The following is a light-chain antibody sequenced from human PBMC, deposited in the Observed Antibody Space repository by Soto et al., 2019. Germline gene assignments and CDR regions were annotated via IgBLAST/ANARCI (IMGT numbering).Light chain of an antibody. J-gene: IGKJ2*01. Sequence: EIVMTQSPATLSVSPGERATLSCRASQSVSSNLAWYQQKPGQAPRLLIYGASTRATGIPARFSGRGSGTDFTPTNTTLHSEDCEVNYGEDYNNWPYSCGRGTKLDTK. V-gene: IGKV3-15*01. CDR1: QSVSSN. CDR2: GAS. CDR3: EDYNNWPYS.